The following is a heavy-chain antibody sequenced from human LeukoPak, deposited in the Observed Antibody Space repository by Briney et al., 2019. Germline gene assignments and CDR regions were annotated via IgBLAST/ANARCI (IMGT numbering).Heavy chain of an antibody. V-gene: IGHV4-4*07. Sequence: SETLSLTCTVCCGSISSYYWSWIRQPAGKGLEWIGRIYTSGSTNYNPSLKSRVTMSVDTSKNQFSLKLSSVTAADTAVYYCAGGYYDILTGYSLFDYWGQGTLVTVSS. CDR2: IYTSGST. CDR3: AGGYYDILTGYSLFDY. CDR1: CGSISSYY. J-gene: IGHJ4*02. D-gene: IGHD3-9*01.